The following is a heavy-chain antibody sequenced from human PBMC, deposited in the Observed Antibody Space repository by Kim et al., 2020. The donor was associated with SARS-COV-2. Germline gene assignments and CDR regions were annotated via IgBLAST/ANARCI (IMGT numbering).Heavy chain of an antibody. V-gene: IGHV4-31*03. D-gene: IGHD3-3*01. Sequence: SETLSLTCTVSGGSISSGGYYWSWIRQHPGKGLEWIGYIYYSGSTYYNPSLKSRVTISVDTSKNQFSLKLSSVTAADTAVYYCARELTIFGVVIPDRGWFDPWGQGTLVTVSS. CDR3: ARELTIFGVVIPDRGWFDP. CDR2: IYYSGST. CDR1: GGSISSGGYY. J-gene: IGHJ5*02.